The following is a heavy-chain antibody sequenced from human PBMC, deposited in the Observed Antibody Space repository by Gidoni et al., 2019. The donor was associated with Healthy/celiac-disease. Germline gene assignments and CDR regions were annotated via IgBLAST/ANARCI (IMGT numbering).Heavy chain of an antibody. Sequence: EVPRLESGGGVVQPGVTLRRCCEATGCTFSSYWMHWVRQAPVKGLVCVSRINSDGSSTCYADSVKGRFTISRDNAKNTLYLQMNSLRAEDTAVYYCARDELGESNCDYWGQGTLVTVSS. V-gene: IGHV3-74*01. CDR3: ARDELGESNCDY. J-gene: IGHJ4*02. D-gene: IGHD4-17*01. CDR2: INSDGSST. CDR1: GCTFSSYW.